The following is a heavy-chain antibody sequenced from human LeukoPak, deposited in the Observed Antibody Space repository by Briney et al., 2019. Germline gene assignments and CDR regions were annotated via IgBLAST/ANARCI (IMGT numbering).Heavy chain of an antibody. CDR2: IYPDDSNT. Sequence: GESLKISCQGSGYNFPIYWIGWVRQMPGQGLEWMGIIYPDDSNTIYGPSFQGQVTISADKSINTAYLEWSSLKASDTAIYYCARQGAAGKYYYYYMDVWGKGTTVTVSS. CDR3: ARQGAAGKYYYYYMDV. CDR1: GYNFPIYW. D-gene: IGHD6-13*01. J-gene: IGHJ6*03. V-gene: IGHV5-51*01.